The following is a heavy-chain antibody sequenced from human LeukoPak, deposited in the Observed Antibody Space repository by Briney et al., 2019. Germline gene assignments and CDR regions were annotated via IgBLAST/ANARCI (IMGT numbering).Heavy chain of an antibody. CDR1: GFTFSSYE. J-gene: IGHJ2*01. V-gene: IGHV3-48*03. CDR2: ISSSGSTI. CDR3: ARARYSAIRASGWYFDL. Sequence: KAGGSLRLSCAASGFTFSSYEMNWVRQAPGKGLEWVSYISSSGSTIYYADSVKGRFTISRDNAKNSLYLQMNSLRAEDTAVYYSARARYSAIRASGWYFDLWGRGTLVTVSS. D-gene: IGHD4-11*01.